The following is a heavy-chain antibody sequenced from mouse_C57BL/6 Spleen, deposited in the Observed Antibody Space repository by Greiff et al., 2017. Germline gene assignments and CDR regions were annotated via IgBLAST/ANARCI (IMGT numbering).Heavy chain of an antibody. CDR3: ARSGYDYEAWFAY. CDR1: GYAFSSYW. D-gene: IGHD2-4*01. V-gene: IGHV1-80*01. Sequence: QVQLQQSGAELVKPGASVKISCKASGYAFSSYWMNWVKQRPGKGLEWIGQIFPGDGDTNYNGKFKGKATLTADKSSSTAYMQLGSLTSEDSAVYCCARSGYDYEAWFAYWGQGTLVTVSA. J-gene: IGHJ3*01. CDR2: IFPGDGDT.